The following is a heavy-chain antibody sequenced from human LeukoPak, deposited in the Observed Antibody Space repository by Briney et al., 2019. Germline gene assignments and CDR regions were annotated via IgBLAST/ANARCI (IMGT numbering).Heavy chain of an antibody. D-gene: IGHD3-10*01. V-gene: IGHV1-2*02. CDR3: ARGGPRGDYYYYMDV. CDR2: INPNSGGT. CDR1: GGTFSSYA. J-gene: IGHJ6*03. Sequence: ASVKVSCKASGGTFSSYAINWVRQAPGQGLEWMGWINPNSGGTNYAQKFQGRVTMTRDTSISTAYMELSRLRSDDTAVYYCARGGPRGDYYYYMDVWGKGTTVTISS.